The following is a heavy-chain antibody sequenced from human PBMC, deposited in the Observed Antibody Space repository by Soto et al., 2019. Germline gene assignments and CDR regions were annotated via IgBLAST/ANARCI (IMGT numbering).Heavy chain of an antibody. CDR3: ARDHGHIVLMVYAIRWFDP. Sequence: ASVKVSCKASGYTFTSYGISWVRQAPGQGLEWMGWISAYNGNTNYAQKLQGRVTMTTDTSTSTAYMELRSLRSDDTAVYYCARDHGHIVLMVYAIRWFDPWGQGTLVTVSS. J-gene: IGHJ5*02. CDR1: GYTFTSYG. V-gene: IGHV1-18*01. CDR2: ISAYNGNT. D-gene: IGHD2-8*01.